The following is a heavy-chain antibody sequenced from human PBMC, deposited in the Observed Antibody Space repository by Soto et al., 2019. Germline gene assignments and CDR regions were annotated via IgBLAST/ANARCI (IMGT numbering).Heavy chain of an antibody. V-gene: IGHV1-18*01. CDR1: GYTFTSYG. Sequence: EASVKVSCKASGYTFTSYGISWVRQAPGQGLEWMGWISAYNGNTNYAQKLQGRVTMTTDTSTSTAYMELRSLRSDDTAVYYCARGQYSGYDYGFFDYWGQGTLVTSPQ. J-gene: IGHJ4*02. CDR2: ISAYNGNT. D-gene: IGHD5-12*01. CDR3: ARGQYSGYDYGFFDY.